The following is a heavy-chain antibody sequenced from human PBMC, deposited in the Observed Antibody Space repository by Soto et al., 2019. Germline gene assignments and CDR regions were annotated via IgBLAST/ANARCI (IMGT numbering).Heavy chain of an antibody. Sequence: SETLSLTCTVSGYSISSCSHWAWIRQPPGKGPECISSIYHGGTTFYNPSLKSRITISVDTSNNQFSLKLTSVTAAYTAVYYCARVHVMVVAGSPFDYWGHATLVTVSS. J-gene: IGHJ4*01. CDR1: GYSISSCSH. D-gene: IGHD6-19*01. V-gene: IGHV4-38-2*02. CDR2: IYHGGTT. CDR3: ARVHVMVVAGSPFDY.